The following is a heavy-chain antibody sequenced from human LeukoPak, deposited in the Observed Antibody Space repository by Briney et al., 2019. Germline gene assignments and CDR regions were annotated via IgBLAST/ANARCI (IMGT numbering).Heavy chain of an antibody. J-gene: IGHJ4*02. CDR3: ARGSPPDY. CDR2: IGSGGDT. Sequence: GGSLRLSCAASGFTFSSYDMHWVRQATGKGLEWVSSIGSGGDTYYAGSVKGRFTISRENAKNSLSLQMNSLRAGDTAVYYCARGSPPDYWGQGTLVTVSS. V-gene: IGHV3-13*01. CDR1: GFTFSSYD.